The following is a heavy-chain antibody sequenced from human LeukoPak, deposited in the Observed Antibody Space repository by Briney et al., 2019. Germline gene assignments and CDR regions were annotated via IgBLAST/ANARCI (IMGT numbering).Heavy chain of an antibody. CDR3: ASEPSFPIAAAANFDY. J-gene: IGHJ4*02. CDR2: IYYSGST. Sequence: SETLSLTCTVSGGSISSSSYYWGWIRQPPGKGLEWIGSIYYSGSTYYNPSLKSRVTISVDTSKNQFSLKLSSVTAADTAVYYCASEPSFPIAAAANFDYWGQGTLVTVSS. V-gene: IGHV4-39*07. CDR1: GGSISSSSYY. D-gene: IGHD6-13*01.